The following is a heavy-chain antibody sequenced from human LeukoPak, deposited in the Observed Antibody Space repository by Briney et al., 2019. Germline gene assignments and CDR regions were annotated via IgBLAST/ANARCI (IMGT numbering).Heavy chain of an antibody. CDR3: ARGQAYYYGSGSLWWFDP. D-gene: IGHD3-10*01. CDR2: IIPIFGTA. V-gene: IGHV1-69*13. Sequence: SVKVSCKAFGYTFTSNYMHWVRQAPGQGLEWMGGIIPIFGTANYAQKFQGRVTITADESTSTAYMELSSLRSEDTAVYYCARGQAYYYGSGSLWWFDPWGQGTLVTVSS. CDR1: GYTFTSNY. J-gene: IGHJ5*02.